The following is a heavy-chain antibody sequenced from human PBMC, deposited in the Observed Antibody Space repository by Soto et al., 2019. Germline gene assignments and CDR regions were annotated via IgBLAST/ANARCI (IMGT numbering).Heavy chain of an antibody. D-gene: IGHD2-2*01. Sequence: KSSETLSLTCTVSGGSFSSGGSYWGWIRQPPGKGLEWIGYIYYSGNTYFNPSLKSRVTLSVDTSKNQFSLNLSSVTAADTAVYYCVRYCSTTKCPFDYWGQGTLVTVSS. J-gene: IGHJ4*02. CDR1: GGSFSSGGSY. CDR3: VRYCSTTKCPFDY. CDR2: IYYSGNT. V-gene: IGHV4-30-4*01.